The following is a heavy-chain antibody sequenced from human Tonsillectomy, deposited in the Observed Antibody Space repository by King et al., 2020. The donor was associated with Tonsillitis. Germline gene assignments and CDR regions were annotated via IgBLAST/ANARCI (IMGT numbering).Heavy chain of an antibody. D-gene: IGHD3-22*01. CDR3: ARFGSRSRGSYYPEYFQH. Sequence: VQLVESGGGLIQPGGSLRLSCAASGFTVSGNYMSWVRQAPGKGLEWVSVIYSGGDTYYADSVKGRFTISRDNSKNTLYLQMNSLSAEDTAVYYCARFGSRSRGSYYPEYFQHWGQGTLVTVSS. J-gene: IGHJ1*01. V-gene: IGHV3-53*01. CDR1: GFTVSGNY. CDR2: IYSGGDT.